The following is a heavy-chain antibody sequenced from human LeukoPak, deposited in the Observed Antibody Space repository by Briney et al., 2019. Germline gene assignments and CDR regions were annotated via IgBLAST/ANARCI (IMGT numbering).Heavy chain of an antibody. J-gene: IGHJ6*02. CDR1: GFTFSSYW. D-gene: IGHD6-19*01. Sequence: PGGSLRLSCAASGFTFSSYWMHWVRQVPGKGLVWVSRINSDGSSTSYADSVKCRFTISRDNAKNTLYLQMNSLRAEDTAMYYCARMRVVAGTIGYGMDVWGQGTTVTVS. CDR3: ARMRVVAGTIGYGMDV. CDR2: INSDGSST. V-gene: IGHV3-74*01.